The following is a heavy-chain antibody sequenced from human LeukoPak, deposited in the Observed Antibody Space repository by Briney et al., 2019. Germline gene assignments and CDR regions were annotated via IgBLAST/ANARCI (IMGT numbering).Heavy chain of an antibody. D-gene: IGHD6-19*01. CDR3: ARVGAVAGAFDY. CDR2: IYYSGST. CDR1: GGSISSYY. J-gene: IGHJ4*02. Sequence: SETLSLTCTVSGGSISSYYWSWIRQPPGKGLERIGYIYYSGSTNYNPSLKSRVTISVDTSKNQFSLKLSSVTAADTAVYYCARVGAVAGAFDYWGQGTLVTVSS. V-gene: IGHV4-59*01.